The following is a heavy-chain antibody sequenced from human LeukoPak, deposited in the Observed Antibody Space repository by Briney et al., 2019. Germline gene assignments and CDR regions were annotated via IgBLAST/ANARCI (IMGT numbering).Heavy chain of an antibody. D-gene: IGHD3-22*01. CDR3: ARSSGYDYAPDWYFDL. CDR2: IYYSGST. Sequence: PSETLSLPCTVSGGSISSYYWSWIRQPPGKGLEWIGYIYYSGSTNYNPSLKSRVTISVDTSKNQFSLKLSSVTAADTAVYYCARSSGYDYAPDWYFDLWVCGTLVTVSS. CDR1: GGSISSYY. J-gene: IGHJ2*01. V-gene: IGHV4-59*08.